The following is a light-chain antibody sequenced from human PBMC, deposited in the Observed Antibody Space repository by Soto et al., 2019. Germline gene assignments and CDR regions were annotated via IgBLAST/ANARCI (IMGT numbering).Light chain of an antibody. V-gene: IGLV1-40*01. J-gene: IGLJ2*01. CDR1: SSNIGAGYD. Sequence: QSVLTQPPSVSGAPGQRVTISCTGSSSNIGAGYDVHWYQQLPGTAPKLLIYGNSNRPSGVPDRFSGSKSGTSASLATTGLQAEDEADYYCQSYDSSLSALVFGGGTKLTVL. CDR2: GNS. CDR3: QSYDSSLSALV.